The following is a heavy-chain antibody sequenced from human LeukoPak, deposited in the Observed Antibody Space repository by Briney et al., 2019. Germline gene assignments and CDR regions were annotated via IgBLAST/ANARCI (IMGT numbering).Heavy chain of an antibody. CDR2: ISSSSSYI. CDR3: AREGEHYYDSSGYPD. D-gene: IGHD3-22*01. J-gene: IGHJ4*02. CDR1: GFTFSSYS. V-gene: IGHV3-21*01. Sequence: TGGSLRLSCAASGFTFSSYSMNWVRQAPGKGLEWVSSISSSSSYIYYADSVKGRFTISRDNAKNSLYLQMNSLRAEDTAVYYCAREGEHYYDSSGYPDWGQGTLVTVSS.